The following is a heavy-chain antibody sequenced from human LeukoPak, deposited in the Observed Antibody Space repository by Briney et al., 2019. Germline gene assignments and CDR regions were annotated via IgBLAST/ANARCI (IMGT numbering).Heavy chain of an antibody. V-gene: IGHV4-61*09. CDR3: ARGRYFDWLFLDY. CDR2: IYTSGST. D-gene: IGHD3-9*01. CDR1: GGIISSGSHY. Sequence: SQTLSLTCTVSGGIISSGSHYWSWIRQPAGKGLEWIGHIYTSGSTNYNPSLKSRVTISVDTSKNQFSLKLSSVTAADTAVYYCARGRYFDWLFLDYWGQGTLVTVSS. J-gene: IGHJ4*02.